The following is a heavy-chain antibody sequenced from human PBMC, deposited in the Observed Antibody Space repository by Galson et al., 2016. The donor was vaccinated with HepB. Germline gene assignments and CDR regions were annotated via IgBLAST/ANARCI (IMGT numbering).Heavy chain of an antibody. CDR1: GFSLSNARMG. J-gene: IGHJ4*02. V-gene: IGHV2-26*01. D-gene: IGHD4-23*01. CDR2: IFPDDEK. Sequence: PALVKPTQTLTLTCTVSGFSLSNARMGVSWIRQPPGKALEWLAHIFPDDEKSYRTSLESRLTISKDTSKSQVVLIMTNMDPVDTGTYYCARTHTPDYGGNSPFDYWGQGTLVTVSS. CDR3: ARTHTPDYGGNSPFDY.